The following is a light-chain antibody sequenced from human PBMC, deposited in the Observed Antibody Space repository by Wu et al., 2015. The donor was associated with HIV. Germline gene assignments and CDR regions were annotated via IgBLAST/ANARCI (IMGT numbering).Light chain of an antibody. CDR1: QSFSSTY. J-gene: IGKJ5*01. V-gene: IGKV3-20*01. CDR3: QQYVSSPIT. Sequence: EIVLTQSPGTLSLSPGERATLSCRASQSFSSTYLTWYQQQPGQAPRLLIYGASTRATGIPDRFSGSGSGTDFTLTISRLEPEDFAVYYCQQYVSSPITFGQGTRLEIK. CDR2: GAS.